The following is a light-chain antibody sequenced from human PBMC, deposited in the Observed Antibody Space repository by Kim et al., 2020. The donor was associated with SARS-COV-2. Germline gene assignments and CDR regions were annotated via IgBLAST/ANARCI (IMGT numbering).Light chain of an antibody. Sequence: ARGQTIRITGQGRSLVSIYASWYQQKQGQTPVLVIYGKNNRPSGIPDRFSGSSSGNTASLTITGAQAEDEADYYCNSRDSSGNHWVFGGGTQLTVL. CDR3: NSRDSSGNHWV. V-gene: IGLV3-19*01. CDR1: SLVSIY. J-gene: IGLJ3*02. CDR2: GKN.